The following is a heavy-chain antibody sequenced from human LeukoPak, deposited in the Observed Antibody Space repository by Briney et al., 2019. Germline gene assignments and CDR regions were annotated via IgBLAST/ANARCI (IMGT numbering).Heavy chain of an antibody. D-gene: IGHD2-2*01. V-gene: IGHV1-69*13. Sequence: GASVKVSCKASGGTFSSYAISWVRQAPGQGLEWMGGIIPIFGTANYAQKFQGRVTITADESTSTAYMELSSLRSEDTAVYYCARGTRYCSSTSCSFPAYNWFDPWGQGTLVTVSS. J-gene: IGHJ5*02. CDR2: IIPIFGTA. CDR1: GGTFSSYA. CDR3: ARGTRYCSSTSCSFPAYNWFDP.